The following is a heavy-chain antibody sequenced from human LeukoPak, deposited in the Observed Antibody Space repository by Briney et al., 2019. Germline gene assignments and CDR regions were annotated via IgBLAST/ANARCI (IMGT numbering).Heavy chain of an antibody. CDR1: GYTFTSYD. CDR3: ARDRGGYNS. J-gene: IGHJ4*02. D-gene: IGHD1-14*01. V-gene: IGHV1-2*02. CDR2: INPNSGGT. Sequence: ASVKVSCKASGYTFTSYDINWVRQATGQGLEWMGWINPNSGGTNYAQKFQGRVTMTRDTSISTAYMELSRLRSDDTAVYYCARDRGGYNSWGQGTLVTVSS.